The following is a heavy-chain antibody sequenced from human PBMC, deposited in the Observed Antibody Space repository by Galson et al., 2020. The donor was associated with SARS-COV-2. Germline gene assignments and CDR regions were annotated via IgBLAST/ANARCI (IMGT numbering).Heavy chain of an antibody. J-gene: IGHJ1*01. CDR3: ARAERDGYIIFQH. CDR1: GFTFSSYG. CDR2: IWYDGSNK. Sequence: GGSLRLSCAASGFTFSSYGMHWVRQAPGKGLEWVAVIWYDGSNKYYADSVKGRFTISRDNSKNTLYLQMNSLRAEDTAVYYCARAERDGYIIFQHWGQGTLVTVSS. D-gene: IGHD5-12*01. V-gene: IGHV3-33*01.